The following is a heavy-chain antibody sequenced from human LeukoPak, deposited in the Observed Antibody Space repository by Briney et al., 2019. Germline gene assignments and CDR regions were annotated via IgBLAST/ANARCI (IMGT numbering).Heavy chain of an antibody. CDR2: INQDGSEE. J-gene: IGHJ6*02. CDR3: ARDATSWYGSGSYYPRGLYYYYGMDV. D-gene: IGHD3-10*01. V-gene: IGHV3-7*01. CDR1: GFTFSTYW. Sequence: GSLRLSCEASGFTFSTYWMSWVRQAPGKGLEWVANINQDGSEEFYVDSVKGRFTISRDNAKNSLYLQMNSLRAEDTAVYYCARDATSWYGSGSYYPRGLYYYYGMDVWGQGTTVTVSS.